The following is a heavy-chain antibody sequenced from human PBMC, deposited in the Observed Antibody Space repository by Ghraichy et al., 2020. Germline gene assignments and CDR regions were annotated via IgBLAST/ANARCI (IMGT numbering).Heavy chain of an antibody. J-gene: IGHJ3*02. Sequence: GGSLRLSCAASGFTFNGYAMHWVRQAPGKGLEWLALISYNRRDNFYADSVKGRFTISRDNSETTLYLQMNSLRDEDTAVYYCAKESDAFDIWGQGTMVTVSS. CDR1: GFTFNGYA. V-gene: IGHV3-30*18. CDR3: AKESDAFDI. CDR2: ISYNRRDN.